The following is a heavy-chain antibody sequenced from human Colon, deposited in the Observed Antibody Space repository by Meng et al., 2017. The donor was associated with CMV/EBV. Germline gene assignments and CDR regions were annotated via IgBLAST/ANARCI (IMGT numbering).Heavy chain of an antibody. D-gene: IGHD2-21*01. CDR2: IIPIFDKP. CDR1: GYTFANYA. CDR3: ARDQIANNYYYYGMDV. V-gene: IGHV1-69*13. Sequence: SVKVSCKASGYTFANYAISWVRQAPGQGLEWMGWIIPIFDKPTYAPEFQGRVTITADESTSTAYMDLSSLRSEDTAIYYCARDQIANNYYYYGMDVWGQGTTVTVSS. J-gene: IGHJ6*02.